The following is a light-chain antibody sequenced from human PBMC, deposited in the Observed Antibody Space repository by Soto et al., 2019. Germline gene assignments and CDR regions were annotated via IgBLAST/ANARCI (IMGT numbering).Light chain of an antibody. J-gene: IGKJ1*01. CDR1: QSISSW. Sequence: DIQMTQSPSTLSASVGDRVTITCRASQSISSWLAWYQQKPGKAPKLLLYKASSLESGVPSRFSGRGSGTEFTLTLNSLQPDDFAPYCCQQYNSYPWTFGQGTKVEIK. CDR2: KAS. CDR3: QQYNSYPWT. V-gene: IGKV1-5*03.